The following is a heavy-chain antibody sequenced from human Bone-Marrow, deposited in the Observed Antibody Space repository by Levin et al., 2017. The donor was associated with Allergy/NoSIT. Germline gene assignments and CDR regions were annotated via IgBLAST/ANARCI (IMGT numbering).Heavy chain of an antibody. J-gene: IGHJ3*02. Sequence: SETLSLTCTVSGDSISGYYWSWIRQPPGKGLEWIGYIYYRGTTNYNPSLTRRVTISIETSKNQFSLRLSSVTSADTAMYYCARGIRHCTETSCYATPNDALDIWGQGAMVTVFS. CDR1: GDSISGYY. D-gene: IGHD2-2*01. CDR2: IYYRGTT. CDR3: ARGIRHCTETSCYATPNDALDI. V-gene: IGHV4-59*01.